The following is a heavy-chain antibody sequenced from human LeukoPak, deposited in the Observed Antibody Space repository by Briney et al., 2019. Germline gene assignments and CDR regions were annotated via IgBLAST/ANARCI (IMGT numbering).Heavy chain of an antibody. V-gene: IGHV1-18*01. CDR3: AARASPVVPAAIYYYYMDV. CDR2: ISAYNGNT. CDR1: GYTFTSYG. D-gene: IGHD2-2*01. J-gene: IGHJ6*03. Sequence: ASVKVSCKASGYTFTSYGISWVRQAPGQGLEWMGWISAYNGNTNYAQKLQGRVTMTTDTSTSTAYMGLRSLRSDDTAVYYCAARASPVVPAAIYYYYMDVWGKGTMVTVSS.